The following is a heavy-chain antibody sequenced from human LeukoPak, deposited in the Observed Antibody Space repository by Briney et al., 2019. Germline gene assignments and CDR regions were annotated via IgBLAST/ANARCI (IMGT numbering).Heavy chain of an antibody. Sequence: PSETLSLTCVVSGGSISRGSYYWNWIRQPAGKGLEWMGRIYNSGSTNYNPSLKSRVTISADMSRNQLSLQLTSVTAADTAVYYCARQTFGASYFDSWGQGTLVIVSS. J-gene: IGHJ4*02. CDR2: IYNSGST. D-gene: IGHD3-16*01. CDR1: GGSISRGSYY. CDR3: ARQTFGASYFDS. V-gene: IGHV4-61*02.